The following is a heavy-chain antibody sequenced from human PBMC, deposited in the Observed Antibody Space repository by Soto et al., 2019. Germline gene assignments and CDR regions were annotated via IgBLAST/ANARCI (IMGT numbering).Heavy chain of an antibody. CDR1: GCTFTDYY. D-gene: IGHD6-6*01. J-gene: IGHJ4*02. CDR3: ARSLSTIGGRPDS. V-gene: IGHV1-2*02. CDR2: INPNSGDT. Sequence: ASVKVSCKASGCTFTDYYMHWVRQAPGQGLEWMGWINPNSGDTKYAQKFQGRVTMTRDTSTRTAYMEVSRLTSDDTAVYYCARSLSTIGGRPDSWGQGTLVTVSS.